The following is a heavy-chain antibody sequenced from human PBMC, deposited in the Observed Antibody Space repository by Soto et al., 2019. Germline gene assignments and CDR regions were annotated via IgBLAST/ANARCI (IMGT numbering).Heavy chain of an antibody. CDR3: ARSQGSSTSLEIYYYYYYGMDV. CDR2: IIPIPGTA. D-gene: IGHD2-2*01. J-gene: IGHJ6*02. V-gene: IGHV1-69*01. CDR1: GGTFGSYA. Sequence: QVQLVQSGAEVKKPGSSVKVSCKASGGTFGSYAISWVRQAPGQGLEWRGGIIPIPGTANYAQKFQGRVTIAADESTSTAYMALSSVRSEDTAVYYYARSQGSSTSLEIYYYYYYGMDVWGQGTTVTVSS.